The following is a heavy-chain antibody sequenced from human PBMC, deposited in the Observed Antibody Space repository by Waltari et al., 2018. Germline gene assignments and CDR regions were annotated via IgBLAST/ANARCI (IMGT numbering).Heavy chain of an antibody. D-gene: IGHD3-10*01. V-gene: IGHV3-30*02. CDR2: IRDDGSNK. Sequence: QVQLVESGGGVVPPGGSLRLSCAASGFTFSSYGMHWVRQAPGKGLGWVSFIRDDGSNKYYAESGKSRVTITRDNSKNTLYLQMSSLRAEDTAVYYCAKDAHGSGSYYFDYWGQGTLVTVSS. CDR1: GFTFSSYG. CDR3: AKDAHGSGSYYFDY. J-gene: IGHJ4*02.